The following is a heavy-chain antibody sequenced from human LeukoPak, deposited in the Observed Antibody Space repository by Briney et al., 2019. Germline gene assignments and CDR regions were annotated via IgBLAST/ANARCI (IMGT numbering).Heavy chain of an antibody. V-gene: IGHV1-69*13. CDR3: ARLESDFWSGIGDYYYYMDV. CDR1: GGTFSSYA. CDR2: IIPIFGTA. Sequence: SVKVSCKASGGTFSSYAISWVRQAPGQGLEWMGGIIPIFGTANYAQKFQGRVTITADESTSTAYMELSSLRSEDTAVYYCARLESDFWSGIGDYYYYMDVWGKGTTVTVSS. D-gene: IGHD3-3*01. J-gene: IGHJ6*03.